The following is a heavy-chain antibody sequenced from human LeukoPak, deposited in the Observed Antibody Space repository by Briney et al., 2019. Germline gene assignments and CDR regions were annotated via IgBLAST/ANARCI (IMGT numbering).Heavy chain of an antibody. Sequence: GGSLRLSCAVSGLTVTNVWMTWVRRTPGKGLEWVSGISGSGDNTLYADSVKGRFTISRDDSKNTLYLEMNSLRAEDTAMYYCAKMKGHPLPKYYMDVWGQGTTVTVSS. CDR1: GLTVTNVW. D-gene: IGHD1-26*01. J-gene: IGHJ6*01. V-gene: IGHV3-23*01. CDR3: AKMKGHPLPKYYMDV. CDR2: ISGSGDNT.